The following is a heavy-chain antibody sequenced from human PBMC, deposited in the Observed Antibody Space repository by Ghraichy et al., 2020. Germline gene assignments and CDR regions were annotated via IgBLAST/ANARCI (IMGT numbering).Heavy chain of an antibody. V-gene: IGHV3-30*04. CDR3: ARGKKARRLPPPQPVSRGGWFGP. CDR1: GFTFSDYS. D-gene: IGHD2-15*01. J-gene: IGHJ5*02. CDR2: ISSDGRSK. Sequence: GESLNISCGVAGFTFSDYSMNWVRLVPGKGLEWLTIISSDGRSKYYADSVKGRFTISRDNSRNTLFLEMRNLRRDDTAEYFCARGKKARRLPPPQPVSRGGWFGPGGQGTLVSVTS.